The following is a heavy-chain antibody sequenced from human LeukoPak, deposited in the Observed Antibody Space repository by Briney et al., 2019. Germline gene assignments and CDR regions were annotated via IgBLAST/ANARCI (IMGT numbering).Heavy chain of an antibody. D-gene: IGHD2-21*02. J-gene: IGHJ5*02. Sequence: PSEPLSLTCTVSGGSISSSSYYWGWIRQPPGKGLEWIGSIYYSGSTYYNPSLKSRVTISVDTSKNQFSLKLSSVTAADTAVYYCARGPGVTNWFDPWGQGTLVTVSS. CDR2: IYYSGST. CDR1: GGSISSSSYY. V-gene: IGHV4-39*07. CDR3: ARGPGVTNWFDP.